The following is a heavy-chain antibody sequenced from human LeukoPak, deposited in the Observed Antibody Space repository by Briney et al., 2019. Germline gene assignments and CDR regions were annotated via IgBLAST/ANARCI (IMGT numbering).Heavy chain of an antibody. CDR3: ARVGEYDFWCGHDETLFDY. J-gene: IGHJ4*02. CDR1: GGSISSSSYY. CDR2: IYYSGST. V-gene: IGHV4-39*07. Sequence: SETLSLTCTVSGGSISSSSYYWGWIRQPPGKGLEWIGSIYYSGSTYYNPSLKSRVTISVDTSKNQFSLKLSSVTAADTAVYYCARVGEYDFWCGHDETLFDYWGQGTLVTVSS. D-gene: IGHD3-3*01.